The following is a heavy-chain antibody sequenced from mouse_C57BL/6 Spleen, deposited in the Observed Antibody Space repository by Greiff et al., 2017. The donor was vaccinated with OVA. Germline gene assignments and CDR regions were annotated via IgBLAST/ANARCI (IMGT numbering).Heavy chain of an antibody. Sequence: QVQLQQPGAELVKPGASVKLSCKASGYTFTSYWMHWVKQRPGQGLEWIGMIHPNSGSTNYNEKFKSKATLTVDKSSSPAYMQLSSLTSEDSAVYYCARWGYYDYDGYWGQGTTLTVSS. V-gene: IGHV1-64*01. CDR1: GYTFTSYW. J-gene: IGHJ2*01. D-gene: IGHD2-4*01. CDR2: IHPNSGST. CDR3: ARWGYYDYDGY.